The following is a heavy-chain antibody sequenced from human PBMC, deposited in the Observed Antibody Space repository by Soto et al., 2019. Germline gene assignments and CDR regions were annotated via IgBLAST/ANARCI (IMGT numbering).Heavy chain of an antibody. CDR3: ARHDGIVGATKF. J-gene: IGHJ4*02. CDR2: VYYSGST. D-gene: IGHD1-26*01. V-gene: IGHV4-39*01. Sequence: QLQLQESGPELVKPSETLSLTCTVSGGSISSSSYYWGWIRQPPGKGLEWIGTVYYSGSTYYTPSLKSRVTISVDTSKNQFSLRLSSVTAADTAVYYCARHDGIVGATKFWGQGTLVTVSS. CDR1: GGSISSSSYY.